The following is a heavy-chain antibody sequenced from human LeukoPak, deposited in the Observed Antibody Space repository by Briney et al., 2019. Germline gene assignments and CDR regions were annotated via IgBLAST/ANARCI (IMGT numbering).Heavy chain of an antibody. CDR2: INPNSGGT. Sequence: ASVKVSCKASGYTFTGYYMHWVRHAPGQGLEWMGWINPNSGGTNYAQKFQGRVTMTRDTSISKAYMELSRLRSDDTAVYYCSYSIMVRGVINDYWGQGTLVTVSS. J-gene: IGHJ4*02. CDR1: GYTFTGYY. V-gene: IGHV1-2*02. CDR3: SYSIMVRGVINDY. D-gene: IGHD3-10*01.